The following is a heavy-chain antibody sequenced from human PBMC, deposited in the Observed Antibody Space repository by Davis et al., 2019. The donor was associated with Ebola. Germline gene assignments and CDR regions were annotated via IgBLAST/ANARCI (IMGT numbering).Heavy chain of an antibody. CDR1: GFTFSAHT. CDR3: VKEGNTTIWVDSDN. V-gene: IGHV3-64D*08. D-gene: IGHD5-24*01. Sequence: PGGPLRLSCSASGFTFSAHTMHWVRQAPGKGLEYVSVISSSGKTYYADSVKGRFTISRDNSQNNVYLQMTSLRVEDTAVYYCVKEGNTTIWVDSDNWGQGTLVTVSS. CDR2: ISSSGKT. J-gene: IGHJ4*02.